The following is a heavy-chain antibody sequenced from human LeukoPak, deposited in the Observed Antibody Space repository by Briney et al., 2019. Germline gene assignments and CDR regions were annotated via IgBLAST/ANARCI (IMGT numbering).Heavy chain of an antibody. CDR1: GGSISSGSYY. Sequence: PSQTLSLTCTVSGGSISSGSYYWSWIRQPAGKGLEWIGRIYTSGSTNYDPSLKSRVTISVDTSKNQFSLKLSSVTAADTAVYYCGRCQLLSAFDIWGQGTMVTVSS. J-gene: IGHJ3*02. CDR3: GRCQLLSAFDI. CDR2: IYTSGST. V-gene: IGHV4-61*02. D-gene: IGHD2-2*01.